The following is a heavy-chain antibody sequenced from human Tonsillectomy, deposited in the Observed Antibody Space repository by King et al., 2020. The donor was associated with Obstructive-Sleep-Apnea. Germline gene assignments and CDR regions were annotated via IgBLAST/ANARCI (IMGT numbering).Heavy chain of an antibody. CDR1: GFTFSNYW. D-gene: IGHD3-3*01. Sequence: QLVQSGGGLVQPGGSLRLSCAASGFTFSNYWMSWVRQAPGKGLEWVANIKQDGSGKYYVDSVKGRFTMSRDNAKNSLCLQMNSLRAEDTVVYYCARDVRMKPYWGQGTLVTVSS. J-gene: IGHJ4*02. CDR2: IKQDGSGK. CDR3: ARDVRMKPY. V-gene: IGHV3-7*01.